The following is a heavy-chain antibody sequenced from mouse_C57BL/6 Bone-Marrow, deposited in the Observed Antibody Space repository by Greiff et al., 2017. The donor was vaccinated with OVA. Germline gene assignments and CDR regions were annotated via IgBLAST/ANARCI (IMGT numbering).Heavy chain of an antibody. CDR3: ARRGIYYGNLFDY. V-gene: IGHV5-6*02. CDR2: ISSGGSYT. D-gene: IGHD2-1*01. CDR1: GFTFSSYG. J-gene: IGHJ2*01. Sequence: DVKLVESGGDLVKPGGSLKLSCAASGFTFSSYGMSWVRQTPDKRLEWVATISSGGSYTYYPDSVKGRFTISRDNAKNTLYLQMSSLKSEDTAMYYCARRGIYYGNLFDYWGQGTTLTVSS.